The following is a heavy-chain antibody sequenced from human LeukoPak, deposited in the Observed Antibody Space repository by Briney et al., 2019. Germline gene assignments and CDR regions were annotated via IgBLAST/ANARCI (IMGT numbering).Heavy chain of an antibody. CDR3: ARDRCNSTTCASRGAFDI. Sequence: SETLSLTCSVSGGSISSGPYFWSWIRQPAGKGLEWIGRIYTSGSTNYNPSLTSRVTMSVDTSKNQFSLKLTSVTAADTAVYYCARDRCNSTTCASRGAFDIWGQGTMVTVSS. J-gene: IGHJ3*02. V-gene: IGHV4-4*07. D-gene: IGHD2-2*01. CDR2: IYTSGST. CDR1: GGSISSGPYF.